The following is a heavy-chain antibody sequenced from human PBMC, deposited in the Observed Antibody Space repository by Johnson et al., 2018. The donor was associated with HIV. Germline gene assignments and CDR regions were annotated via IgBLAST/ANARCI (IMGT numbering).Heavy chain of an antibody. J-gene: IGHJ3*02. V-gene: IGHV3-11*04. Sequence: QVQLVESGGGLGKPGGSLRLSCAGSGFTFSDYYMNWLRQAPGKGLEWVSYISSTGSTIYYADSVKGRFTISRDNAKRSLYLQMSSLRAEDTAVYYCARDRGYCTNGVFYYDAFDIWGQGTMVTVSA. D-gene: IGHD2-8*01. CDR1: GFTFSDYY. CDR3: ARDRGYCTNGVFYYDAFDI. CDR2: ISSTGSTI.